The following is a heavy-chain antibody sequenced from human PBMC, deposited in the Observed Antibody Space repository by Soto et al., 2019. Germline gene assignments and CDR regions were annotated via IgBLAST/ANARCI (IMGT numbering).Heavy chain of an antibody. J-gene: IGHJ6*03. CDR2: ISWNSGSI. CDR1: GFTFDDYA. V-gene: IGHV3-9*01. Sequence: GGFLRLSCAASGFTFDDYAMHWVRQAPGKGLEWVSGISWNSGSIGYADSVKGRFTISRDNAKNSLYLQMNSLRAEDTALYYCAKDIDVLVPAAGVHYYYYMDVWGKGTTVTVSS. D-gene: IGHD2-2*01. CDR3: AKDIDVLVPAAGVHYYYYMDV.